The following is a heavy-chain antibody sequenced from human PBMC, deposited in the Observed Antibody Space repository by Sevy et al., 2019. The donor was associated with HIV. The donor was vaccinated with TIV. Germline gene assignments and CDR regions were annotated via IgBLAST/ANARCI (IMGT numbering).Heavy chain of an antibody. D-gene: IGHD3-16*02. V-gene: IGHV3-23*01. CDR2: ISGTAGNT. CDR3: ARETSLGYTLYHYHYAMDV. J-gene: IGHJ6*02. CDR1: EFTLSGNA. Sequence: GGSLRLSCAVSEFTLSGNAMIWVRQAPGKGLEWVSGISGTAGNTYYADSVKGRFTIFRDNSKSTLYLQMNSLRAEDTAVYYCARETSLGYTLYHYHYAMDVWGQGTTVTDSS.